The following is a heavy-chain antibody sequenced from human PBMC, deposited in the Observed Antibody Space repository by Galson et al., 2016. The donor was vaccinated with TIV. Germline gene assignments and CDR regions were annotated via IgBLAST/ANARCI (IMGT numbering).Heavy chain of an antibody. Sequence: SLRLSCAASGFTFSSYALTWVRQAPGKGLEWVAAITGGGGSSYYADSVRGRFTISRDNSKKMLYLQLNSLRAEETAVYYCAKVPSSGFSYYYGIDVWGQGTTVTVA. D-gene: IGHD6-19*01. CDR1: GFTFSSYA. V-gene: IGHV3-23*01. CDR2: ITGGGGSS. J-gene: IGHJ6*02. CDR3: AKVPSSGFSYYYGIDV.